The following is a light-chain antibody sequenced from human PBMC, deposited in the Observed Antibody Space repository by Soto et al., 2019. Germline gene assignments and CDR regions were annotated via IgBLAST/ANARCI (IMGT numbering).Light chain of an antibody. CDR1: RDDIGAYDY. CDR2: EVT. Sequence: QSALTQPASVSGSPGQSITISCAVTRDDIGAYDYVSWYQQHPGNAPKLLVYEVTNRPSGVSDRFSGSKSGNTASLTISGLQAEDEADYYCNSYTNSSAVVFGGGTKLTV. V-gene: IGLV2-14*01. J-gene: IGLJ2*01. CDR3: NSYTNSSAVV.